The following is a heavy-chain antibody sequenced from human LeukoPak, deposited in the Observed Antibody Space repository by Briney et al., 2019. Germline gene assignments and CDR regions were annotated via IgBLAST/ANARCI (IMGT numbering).Heavy chain of an antibody. D-gene: IGHD3-22*01. J-gene: IGHJ6*03. V-gene: IGHV3-53*01. CDR3: ARAPFDSSGYYYDFYYYYMDV. CDR1: GFTVSSNY. Sequence: GGSLRLSCAASGFTVSSNYMSWVRQPPGKGLEWVSVIYSGGSTYYADSVKGRFTISRDNSKNTLYLQMNSLRAEDTAVYYCARAPFDSSGYYYDFYYYYMDVWGKGTTVTVSS. CDR2: IYSGGST.